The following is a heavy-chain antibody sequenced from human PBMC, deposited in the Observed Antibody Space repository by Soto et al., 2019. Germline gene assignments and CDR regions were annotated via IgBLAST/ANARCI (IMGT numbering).Heavy chain of an antibody. J-gene: IGHJ6*02. CDR2: INPNKGGT. CDR1: GFTFSAYY. Sequence: ASVKVSCKASGFTFSAYYIYWVRQAPGQGLEWIGWINPNKGGTNNAQEIQGRVTMTRDTSTSTVYMELSALISDDTAVYFCARSLLDEYSSSWRSAYYGMDVWGQGTTVTVSS. CDR3: ARSLLDEYSSSWRSAYYGMDV. D-gene: IGHD2-2*01. V-gene: IGHV1-2*02.